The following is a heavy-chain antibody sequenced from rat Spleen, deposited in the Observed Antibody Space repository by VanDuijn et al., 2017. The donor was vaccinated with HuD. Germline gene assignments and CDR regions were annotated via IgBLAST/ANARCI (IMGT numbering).Heavy chain of an antibody. CDR1: GFTFSDYD. D-gene: IGHD1-2*01. CDR2: ISYDGGTT. Sequence: EVQLVESGGGLVQPGRSLNLSCAASGFTFSDYDMAWVRQAPTKGLEWVATISYDGGTTDYRDSVKGRFTISRDNAKSTLYLQMDSLRSEDTATYYCTTVPLSYYSSPWFAYWGQGTLVTVSS. J-gene: IGHJ3*01. CDR3: TTVPLSYYSSPWFAY. V-gene: IGHV5-29*01.